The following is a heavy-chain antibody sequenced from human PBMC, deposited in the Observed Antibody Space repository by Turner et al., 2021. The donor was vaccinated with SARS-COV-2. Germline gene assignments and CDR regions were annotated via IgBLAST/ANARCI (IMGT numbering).Heavy chain of an antibody. Sequence: QVQLQESGPGLVEPSQTLSLTCSVSGASLSTSGYYWSWIRQHPGKGLEWIGYIFYSETTHLNPSFKSRVSISLDTSKSQFSLKLASATAADTAVYYCARINWEPHDGFDIWGQGTRVTVAS. D-gene: IGHD7-27*01. V-gene: IGHV4-31*03. CDR2: IFYSETT. CDR3: ARINWEPHDGFDI. CDR1: GASLSTSGYY. J-gene: IGHJ3*02.